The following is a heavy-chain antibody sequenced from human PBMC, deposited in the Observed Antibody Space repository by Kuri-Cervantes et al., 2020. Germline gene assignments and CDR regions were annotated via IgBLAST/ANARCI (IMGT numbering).Heavy chain of an antibody. D-gene: IGHD2-21*02. CDR2: IWYDGSNK. Sequence: GGSLRLSCAASGFTFSSYGMHWVRQAPGKGLEWVAVIWYDGSNKYYADSVKGRFTISRDNSKNTLYLQMNSLRGEDTAMYYCARYVDVEASCGDCDAFDIWGQGTMVTVSS. V-gene: IGHV3-33*01. CDR3: ARYVDVEASCGDCDAFDI. J-gene: IGHJ3*02. CDR1: GFTFSSYG.